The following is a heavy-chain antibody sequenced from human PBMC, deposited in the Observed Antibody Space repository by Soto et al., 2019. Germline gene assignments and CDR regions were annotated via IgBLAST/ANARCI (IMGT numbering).Heavy chain of an antibody. CDR2: ISAYNGNT. V-gene: IGHV1-18*01. Sequence: QVQLVQSGAEVKKPGASVKVSCKASGYTFSGYGINWVRQAPGQGLEWMGWISAYNGNTKYAQKFQGRVSMTTDTSTGTAHMELRRLRSDDTAVYFCARSSSDYGDGGLSLGFWGQGTLVTVSS. J-gene: IGHJ4*02. CDR1: GYTFSGYG. D-gene: IGHD4-17*01. CDR3: ARSSSDYGDGGLSLGF.